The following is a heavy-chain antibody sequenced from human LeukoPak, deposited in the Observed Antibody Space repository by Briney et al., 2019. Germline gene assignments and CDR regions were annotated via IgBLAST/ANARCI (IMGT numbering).Heavy chain of an antibody. D-gene: IGHD3-10*01. J-gene: IGHJ4*02. Sequence: SETLSLTCTVSGDSISSSNCYWGWIRQPPGKGLEWIGSIYFSGGTYYNASLKSRVAISVDTSKNQFSLKLSSVTAADTAVYYCARQTGSGLFSLPGGQGTLVTVSS. CDR1: GDSISSSNCY. V-gene: IGHV4-39*01. CDR2: IYFSGGT. CDR3: ARQTGSGLFSLP.